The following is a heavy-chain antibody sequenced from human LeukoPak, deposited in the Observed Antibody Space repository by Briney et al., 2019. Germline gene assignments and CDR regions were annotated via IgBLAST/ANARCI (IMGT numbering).Heavy chain of an antibody. CDR2: IYYSGST. CDR3: ARAPHYNY. Sequence: SETLSLTCTVSGGPISSYYWSWIRQPPGKGLEWIGYIYYSGSTNYNPSLKSRVTISVDTSKNQFSLKLSSVTAADTAVYYCARAPHYNYWGQGTLVTVSS. J-gene: IGHJ4*02. V-gene: IGHV4-59*01. D-gene: IGHD2-2*02. CDR1: GGPISSYY.